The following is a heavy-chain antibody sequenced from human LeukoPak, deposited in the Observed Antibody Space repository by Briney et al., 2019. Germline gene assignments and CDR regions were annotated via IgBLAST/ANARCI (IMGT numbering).Heavy chain of an antibody. D-gene: IGHD5-18*01. Sequence: GGSLRLSCAASGFTFSGYWMSWVRQAPGKGLEWVANIKHDGSEKYFVDSVKGRFTISRDNAKNSLYLQMNSLRAEDTAVYYCARDNHGYSYGYWGQGTLVTVSS. V-gene: IGHV3-7*03. CDR2: IKHDGSEK. CDR1: GFTFSGYW. CDR3: ARDNHGYSYGY. J-gene: IGHJ4*02.